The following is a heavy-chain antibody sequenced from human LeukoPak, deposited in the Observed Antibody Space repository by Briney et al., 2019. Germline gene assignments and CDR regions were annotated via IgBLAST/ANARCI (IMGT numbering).Heavy chain of an antibody. CDR3: ARSKAYYYYYMDV. V-gene: IGHV5-51*01. J-gene: IGHJ6*03. CDR2: IYPGDSDT. Sequence: GESLKISCKGSGYSFTSYWFGWVRQMPGKGLEWMGIIYPGDSDTRYSPSFQGQVTISADKSISTAYLQWSSLKASDTAMYYCARSKAYYYYYMDVWGKGTTVTVSS. CDR1: GYSFTSYW.